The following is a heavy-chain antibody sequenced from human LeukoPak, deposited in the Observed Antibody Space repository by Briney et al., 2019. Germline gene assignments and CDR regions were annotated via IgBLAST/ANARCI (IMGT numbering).Heavy chain of an antibody. CDR1: GFTFTNYA. J-gene: IGHJ1*01. V-gene: IGHV3-23*01. CDR3: AKGSGSYYTEYFQH. CDR2: IRGGGGVT. Sequence: GGSLRLSCAASGFTFTNYAMNWVRQAPGKGPEWVSYIRGGGGVTHYADSVKGRFTISRDNSNNILYLQMSSLRAEDTAVYYCAKGSGSYYTEYFQHWGQGTLVTVSS. D-gene: IGHD3-10*01.